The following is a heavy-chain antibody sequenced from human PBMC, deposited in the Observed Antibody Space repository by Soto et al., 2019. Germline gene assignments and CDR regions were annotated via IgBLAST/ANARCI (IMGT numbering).Heavy chain of an antibody. CDR3: ARDPTASYGDSLLFDY. CDR2: IKEDGSEQ. V-gene: IGHV3-7*01. D-gene: IGHD4-17*01. Sequence: EVQLVESGGGLVQPGGSLRLSCAASGFNFRRYWMSWVRQAPGKGLEWVANIKEDGSEQYYVDSVKGRFTIFRDNANNSLSLQMNSLRAEDTAIYYCARDPTASYGDSLLFDYWGQGTLVIVSS. CDR1: GFNFRRYW. J-gene: IGHJ4*02.